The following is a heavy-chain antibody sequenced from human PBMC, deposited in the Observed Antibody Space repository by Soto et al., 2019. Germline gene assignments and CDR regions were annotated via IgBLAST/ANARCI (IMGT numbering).Heavy chain of an antibody. Sequence: SETLSLTCTVSGGSISGYYWSWVRQPPGKGLEWIGYMYNTGSTVYNPSFKSRVTISVDTSKNQFSLKLNSVTAADTTVYYCARDLWGYCGTDCYPLDVWGQGTTVT. CDR3: ARDLWGYCGTDCYPLDV. D-gene: IGHD2-21*02. J-gene: IGHJ6*02. CDR2: MYNTGST. V-gene: IGHV4-59*01. CDR1: GGSISGYY.